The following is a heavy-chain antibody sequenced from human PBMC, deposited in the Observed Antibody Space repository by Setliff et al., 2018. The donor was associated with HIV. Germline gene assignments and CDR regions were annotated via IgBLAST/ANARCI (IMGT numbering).Heavy chain of an antibody. D-gene: IGHD3-3*02. J-gene: IGHJ6*02. CDR3: TRKLAPGHGMDV. Sequence: SETLSLTCAVYGESFSGFYWNWIRQPPGKGLEWIGEIHPSGSTRYSPSLDRRVTISRDTSKRQVFLKVPFVDAADTTVYYRTRKLAPGHGMDVWGQGTTVTVSS. V-gene: IGHV4-34*01. CDR1: GESFSGFY. CDR2: IHPSGST.